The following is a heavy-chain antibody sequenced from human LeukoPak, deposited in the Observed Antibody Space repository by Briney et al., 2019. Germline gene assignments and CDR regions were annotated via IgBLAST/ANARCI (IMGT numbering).Heavy chain of an antibody. V-gene: IGHV4-39*01. D-gene: IGHD4-11*01. J-gene: IGHJ3*02. CDR3: ARLRLEDAFDI. CDR2: IYYSGST. CDR1: GGSISSSSYY. Sequence: SETLSLTCTVSGGSISSSSYYWGWIRQPPGEGLEWIGSIYYSGSTYYNPSLKSRVTISVDTSKNQFSLKLSSVTAADTAVYYCARLRLEDAFDIWGQGTMVTVSS.